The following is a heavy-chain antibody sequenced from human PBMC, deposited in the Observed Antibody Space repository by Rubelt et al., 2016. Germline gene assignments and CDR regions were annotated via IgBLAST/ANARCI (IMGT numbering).Heavy chain of an antibody. V-gene: IGHV4-34*01. CDR2: INHSRNS. Sequence: QVRLKQWGAGPLKPSETLSLTCAVYGGSFSGFYWSWIRQSPGKGLEWIGKINHSRNSNYNPSLKSRVTIPVDTSKNQFSLRPSPLPAAAAAVDYCASHDSSTWGYYFDYWGQGTRVTIAS. J-gene: IGHJ4*02. CDR1: GGSFSGFY. D-gene: IGHD6-13*01. CDR3: ASHDSSTWGYYFDY.